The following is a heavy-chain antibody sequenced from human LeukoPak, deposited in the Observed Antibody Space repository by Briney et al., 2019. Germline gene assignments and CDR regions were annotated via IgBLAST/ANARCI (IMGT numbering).Heavy chain of an antibody. J-gene: IGHJ3*02. Sequence: SETLSLTCTVSGGSISSYYWSWIRQPPGKGLEWIGYIYYSGSTNYNPSLKSRVTISVDTSKNQFSLRLSSVTAADTAVYYCARDGTLFEEGDAFDIWGQGTMVTVSS. CDR3: ARDGTLFEEGDAFDI. D-gene: IGHD1-1*01. CDR1: GGSISSYY. V-gene: IGHV4-59*01. CDR2: IYYSGST.